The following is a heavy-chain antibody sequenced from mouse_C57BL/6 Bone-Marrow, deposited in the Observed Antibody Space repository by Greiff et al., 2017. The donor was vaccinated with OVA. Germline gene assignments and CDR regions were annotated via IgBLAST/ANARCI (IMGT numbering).Heavy chain of an antibody. Sequence: QVQLQQPGAELVKPGASVKLSCKASGYTFTSYWMQWVKQRPGQGLEWIGEIDPSDSYTNYNQQFKGKATLTVDTSSSTAYMQLSSLTSEDSAVYYSARSSKGDGMDYWGQGTSVTVSS. CDR1: GYTFTSYW. CDR2: IDPSDSYT. D-gene: IGHD2-5*01. J-gene: IGHJ4*01. CDR3: ARSSKGDGMDY. V-gene: IGHV1-50*01.